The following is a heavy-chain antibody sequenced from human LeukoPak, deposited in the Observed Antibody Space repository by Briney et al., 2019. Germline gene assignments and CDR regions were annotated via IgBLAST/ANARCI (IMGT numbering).Heavy chain of an antibody. CDR3: ASEYNWNDPAYYYYMDV. Sequence: ASMKVSCKASGYTFIDYCIHWVRHAPGQGLEWMGRINPNSVGTNYAQEFQGRVTMTSDTSISTAYMELSRLRSDDTAVYYCASEYNWNDPAYYYYMDVWGKGTTVTVSS. J-gene: IGHJ6*03. CDR1: GYTFIDYC. D-gene: IGHD1-20*01. V-gene: IGHV1-2*06. CDR2: INPNSVGT.